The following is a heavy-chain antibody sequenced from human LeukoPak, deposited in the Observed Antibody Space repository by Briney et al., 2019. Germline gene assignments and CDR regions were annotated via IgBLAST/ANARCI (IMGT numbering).Heavy chain of an antibody. J-gene: IGHJ4*02. CDR3: AKGKDLVDY. D-gene: IGHD2-15*01. Sequence: PGGSLRLSCAASGFTFSNYEMDWVRQAPGKGLEWVSYISSSGTTVKYPDSVKGRFTISRDNAKNSLYLQMNSLRAEDTAVYYCAKGKDLVDYWGQGTLVTVSS. V-gene: IGHV3-48*03. CDR2: ISSSGTTV. CDR1: GFTFSNYE.